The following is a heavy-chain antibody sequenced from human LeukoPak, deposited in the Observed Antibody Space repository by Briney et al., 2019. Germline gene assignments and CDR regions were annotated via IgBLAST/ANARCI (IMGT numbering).Heavy chain of an antibody. CDR3: ARQEARDYYYEGLDY. J-gene: IGHJ4*02. V-gene: IGHV3-30*03. D-gene: IGHD3-22*01. CDR1: GFTFRNAW. CDR2: ISSNGGRK. Sequence: GGSLRLSCAASGFTFRNAWMSWVRQAPGKGLEWVALISSNGGRKDYADSVKGRFTIDRDNSKNTVYLQMNSLRPDDTAIYFCARQEARDYYYEGLDYWGQGNLVTVSS.